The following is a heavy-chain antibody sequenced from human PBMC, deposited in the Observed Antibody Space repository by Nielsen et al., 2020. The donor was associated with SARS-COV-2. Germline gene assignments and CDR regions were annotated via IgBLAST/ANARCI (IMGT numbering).Heavy chain of an antibody. CDR2: IKTKANNYAT. V-gene: IGHV3-73*01. CDR3: ARVNPISNGWFDAFDI. D-gene: IGHD3-10*01. Sequence: GESLKISCAASGITFTDSSMHWVRQASGKGLEWVGRIKTKANNYATAYSESVKDRVTISRDDSKKMVFLQMNSLTSEDTALYYCARVNPISNGWFDAFDIWGHGTMVTVSS. J-gene: IGHJ3*02. CDR1: GITFTDSS.